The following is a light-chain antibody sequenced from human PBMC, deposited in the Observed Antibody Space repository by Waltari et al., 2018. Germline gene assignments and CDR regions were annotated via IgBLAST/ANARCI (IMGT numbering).Light chain of an antibody. J-gene: IGLJ1*01. CDR3: HVWHPHVDPGV. CDR1: HIGTYS. CDR2: YDR. V-gene: IGLV3-21*04. Sequence: SYVVTQPPSVSVAPGETATITCGGEHIGTYSVHWNQQKAGQAPVLVIFYDRDRPSGIPDRFSGSNSGNTATLTISRVEAGDEARYYCHVWHPHVDPGVFGTGTEVTVL.